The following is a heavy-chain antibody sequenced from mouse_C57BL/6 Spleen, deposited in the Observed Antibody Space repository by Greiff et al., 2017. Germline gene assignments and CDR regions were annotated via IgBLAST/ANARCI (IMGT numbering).Heavy chain of an antibody. CDR1: GYTFTSYW. CDR2: IDPSDSYT. J-gene: IGHJ4*01. Sequence: VQLQQSGAELVRPGTSVKLSCKASGYTFTSYWMHWVKQRPGQGLEWIGVIDPSDSYTNYNQKFKGKATLTVDTSSSTAYMQLSSLTSEDSAVYYCARRNGNSYYYAMDYWGQGTSVTVSS. D-gene: IGHD2-1*01. CDR3: ARRNGNSYYYAMDY. V-gene: IGHV1-59*01.